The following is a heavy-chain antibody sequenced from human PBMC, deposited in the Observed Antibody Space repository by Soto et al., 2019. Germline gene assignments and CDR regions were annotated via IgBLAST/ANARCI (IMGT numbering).Heavy chain of an antibody. J-gene: IGHJ6*03. CDR1: GYTFTSYA. V-gene: IGHV1-3*01. CDR2: INAGNGNT. CDR3: ARDRHRDFWSGYYTGSGRVYYYYYMDV. D-gene: IGHD3-3*01. Sequence: EASVKVSCKASGYTFTSYAMHWVRQAPGQRLEWMGWINAGNGNTKYSQKFQGRVTITRDTSASTAYMELSSLRSEDTAVYYCARDRHRDFWSGYYTGSGRVYYYYYMDVWGKGTTVTVSS.